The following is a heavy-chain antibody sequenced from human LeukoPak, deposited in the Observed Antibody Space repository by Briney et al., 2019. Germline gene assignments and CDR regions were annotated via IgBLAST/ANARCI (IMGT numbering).Heavy chain of an antibody. Sequence: KASETLSLTCTVSGGSISSSSYYWGWIRQPPGKGLEWIGSIYYSGSTYYNPSLKSRVTISVDTSKNQFSLKLSSVTAADTAVYYCARYAGLHRSAAGIIDYWGQGTLVTVSS. D-gene: IGHD6-13*01. CDR3: ARYAGLHRSAAGIIDY. J-gene: IGHJ4*02. V-gene: IGHV4-39*01. CDR2: IYYSGST. CDR1: GGSISSSSYY.